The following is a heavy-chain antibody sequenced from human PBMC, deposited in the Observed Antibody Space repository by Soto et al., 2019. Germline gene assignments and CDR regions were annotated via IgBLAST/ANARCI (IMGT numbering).Heavy chain of an antibody. Sequence: GGSLRLSCAASGFTFSSYGMHWVRQAPGKGLEWVAVISYDGSNKYYADSVKGRFTISRDNSKNTLYLQMNSLRAEDTAVYYCAKLVDTPVDTYYYYYGMDVWGQGTTVTVSS. CDR2: ISYDGSNK. D-gene: IGHD3-9*01. CDR1: GFTFSSYG. J-gene: IGHJ6*02. CDR3: AKLVDTPVDTYYYYYGMDV. V-gene: IGHV3-30*18.